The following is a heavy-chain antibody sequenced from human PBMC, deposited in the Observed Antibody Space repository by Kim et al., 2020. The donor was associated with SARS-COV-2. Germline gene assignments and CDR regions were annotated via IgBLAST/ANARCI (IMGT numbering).Heavy chain of an antibody. Sequence: YNPSLKSRVTISVDTSKNQFSLKLSSVTAADTAVYYCARQIVGATGFFDYWGQGTLVTVSS. CDR3: ARQIVGATGFFDY. J-gene: IGHJ4*02. D-gene: IGHD1-26*01. V-gene: IGHV4-39*01.